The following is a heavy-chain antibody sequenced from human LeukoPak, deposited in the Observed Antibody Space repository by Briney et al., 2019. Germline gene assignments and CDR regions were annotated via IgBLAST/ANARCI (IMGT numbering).Heavy chain of an antibody. CDR1: GYTFTDYY. V-gene: IGHV1-2*06. CDR3: ANSNYYGAGISDD. CDR2: INPKSGGT. D-gene: IGHD3-10*01. Sequence: ASVKVSCKASGYTFTDYYVHWVRQAPGQGLEWMGRINPKSGGTNYAQEFQGRVTMTRDTSISTAYMELRRLRSDDTAMYYCANSNYYGAGISDDWGQGTLVTVSS. J-gene: IGHJ4*02.